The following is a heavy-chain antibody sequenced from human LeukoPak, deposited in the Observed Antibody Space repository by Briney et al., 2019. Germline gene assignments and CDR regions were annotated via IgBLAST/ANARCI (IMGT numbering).Heavy chain of an antibody. CDR2: IYYSGST. Sequence: PSETLSLTCTVSRGSISSSSYYWGWIRQPPGNGLEWIGSIYYSGSTYYNPSLKSRVTISVDTSKNQFSLKLSSVTAADTAVYYCARVESSSFGYYYYYMDVWGKGTTVTVSS. J-gene: IGHJ6*03. V-gene: IGHV4-39*07. D-gene: IGHD6-13*01. CDR1: RGSISSSSYY. CDR3: ARVESSSFGYYYYYMDV.